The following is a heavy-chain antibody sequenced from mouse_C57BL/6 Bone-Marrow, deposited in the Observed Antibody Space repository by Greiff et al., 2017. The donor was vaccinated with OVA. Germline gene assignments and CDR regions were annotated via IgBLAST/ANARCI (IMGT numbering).Heavy chain of an antibody. Sequence: DVMLVESGEGLVKPGGSLKLSCAASGFTFSSYAMSWVRQTPEKRLEWVAYLSSGGDYIYYADTVKGRFTFSRDNARNTLYLQMSSLKSEDTAMYYCTRGRGSWFAYWGQGTLVTVSA. CDR2: LSSGGDYI. CDR1: GFTFSSYA. V-gene: IGHV5-9-1*02. J-gene: IGHJ3*01. CDR3: TRGRGSWFAY.